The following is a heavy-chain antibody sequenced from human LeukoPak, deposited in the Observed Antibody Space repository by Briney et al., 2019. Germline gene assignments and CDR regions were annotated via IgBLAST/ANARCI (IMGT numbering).Heavy chain of an antibody. D-gene: IGHD5-24*01. CDR1: GGSISSYY. J-gene: IGHJ4*02. CDR3: VRHTGVATIHKSFDY. V-gene: IGHV4-59*08. CDR2: IYYIGST. Sequence: SETLSLTCTVSGGSISSYYWSWIRQPPGKGLEWIGYIYYIGSTNYTPSLKSRVTISVDTSKNQFSLNLSSVTAADAAVYYCVRHTGVATIHKSFDYWGQGILVTVSS.